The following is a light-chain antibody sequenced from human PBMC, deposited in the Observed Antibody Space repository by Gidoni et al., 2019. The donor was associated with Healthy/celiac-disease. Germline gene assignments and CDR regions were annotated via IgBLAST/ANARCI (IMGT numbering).Light chain of an antibody. CDR3: CSYAGSYTYV. Sequence: HSALTPPRSVSGSPGQSVTISCPGTSSDVGGYKYVSWYQQHPGKAPKLMIYNVSKRPSGVPDRFSGSKSDSTASLTISGLQAEDEADYYCCSYAGSYTYVFGTGTKVTVL. CDR1: SSDVGGYKY. J-gene: IGLJ1*01. CDR2: NVS. V-gene: IGLV2-11*01.